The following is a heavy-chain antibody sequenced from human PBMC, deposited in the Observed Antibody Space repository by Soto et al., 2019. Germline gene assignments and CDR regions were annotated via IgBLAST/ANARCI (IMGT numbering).Heavy chain of an antibody. Sequence: SVKVSCKASGGTFSSYAISWVRQAPGQGLEWMGGIIPIFGTANYAQKFQGRVTITADESTSTAYMELSSPRSEDTAVYYCARERTGTGVGAFDIWGQGTMVTVSS. CDR2: IIPIFGTA. D-gene: IGHD3-10*01. CDR3: ARERTGTGVGAFDI. CDR1: GGTFSSYA. J-gene: IGHJ3*02. V-gene: IGHV1-69*13.